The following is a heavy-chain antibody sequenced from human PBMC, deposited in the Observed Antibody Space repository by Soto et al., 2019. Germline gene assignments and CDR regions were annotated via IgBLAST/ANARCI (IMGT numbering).Heavy chain of an antibody. V-gene: IGHV4-4*07. J-gene: IGHJ4*02. CDR1: GPSISAYA. Sequence: PSETLSLTCTVSGPSISAYAWSWIRQPAGKGLEWIGRLYSSGNTNYNPSFKSRLTMSADTSKNQFSLKLSSVTAADTAVYYCARGPYSSGWYVVDYWGQGTLVTVSS. CDR3: ARGPYSSGWYVVDY. D-gene: IGHD6-19*01. CDR2: LYSSGNT.